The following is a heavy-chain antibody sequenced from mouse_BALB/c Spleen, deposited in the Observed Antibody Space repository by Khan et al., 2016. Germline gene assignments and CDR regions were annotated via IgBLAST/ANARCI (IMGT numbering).Heavy chain of an antibody. Sequence: EVKLEESGPGLVKPSQSLSLTCTVTGYSITSDYAWNWIRQFPGNKLEWMACITYSGSTSYNPSLKSRISITRDTSKNEFFLQLTSVTAEDTATYFCARSSNWDGFAYWGQGTLVTVSA. CDR2: ITYSGST. J-gene: IGHJ3*01. V-gene: IGHV3-2*02. CDR3: ARSSNWDGFAY. D-gene: IGHD4-1*01. CDR1: GYSITSDYA.